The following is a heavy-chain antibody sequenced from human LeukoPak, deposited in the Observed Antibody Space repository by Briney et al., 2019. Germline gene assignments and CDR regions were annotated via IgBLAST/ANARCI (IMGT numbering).Heavy chain of an antibody. CDR2: IYHSGST. CDR3: ASFVLGDTAMVSRSPLYYFDY. CDR1: GGSISSSNW. D-gene: IGHD5-18*01. J-gene: IGHJ4*02. V-gene: IGHV4-4*02. Sequence: SETLSLTCAVSGGSISSSNWWSWVRQPPGKGLEWIGEIYHSGSTNYNPSLKSRVTISVDTSKNQFSLKLSSVTAADTAVYYCASFVLGDTAMVSRSPLYYFDYWGQGTLVTVSS.